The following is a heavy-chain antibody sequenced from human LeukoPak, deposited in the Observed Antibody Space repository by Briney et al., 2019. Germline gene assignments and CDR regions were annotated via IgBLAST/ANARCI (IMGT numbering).Heavy chain of an antibody. Sequence: PGGSLRLSCAASGFTVDSNYLSWVRQAPGKGLEWVSTIYTGGNTYYAASVKGRFTISRDNSKNTLYLQVNSLRAEDTAVYYCAKGGKWDVTPFDYWGQGTLVTVSS. D-gene: IGHD1-26*01. CDR2: IYTGGNT. CDR3: AKGGKWDVTPFDY. CDR1: GFTVDSNY. V-gene: IGHV3-53*01. J-gene: IGHJ4*02.